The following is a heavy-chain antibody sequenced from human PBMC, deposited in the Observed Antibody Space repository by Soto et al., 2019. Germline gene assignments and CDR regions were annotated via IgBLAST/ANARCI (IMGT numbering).Heavy chain of an antibody. Sequence: GGSLRLSCAASGFTFSSYAMHWVRQAPGKGLEWVAVISYDGSNKYYADSVKGRFTISRDNSKNTLYLQMNSLRAEDTAVYYCARDRKYSSGYGMDVWGQGTTVTVSS. CDR1: GFTFSSYA. D-gene: IGHD6-19*01. CDR2: ISYDGSNK. CDR3: ARDRKYSSGYGMDV. J-gene: IGHJ6*02. V-gene: IGHV3-30-3*01.